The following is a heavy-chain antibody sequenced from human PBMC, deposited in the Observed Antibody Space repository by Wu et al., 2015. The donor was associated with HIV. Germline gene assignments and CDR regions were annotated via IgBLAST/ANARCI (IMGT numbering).Heavy chain of an antibody. V-gene: IGHV1-2*02. CDR3: ARDSDSGYDRLARGTPLTT. J-gene: IGHJ4*02. CDR2: INPNSGGT. D-gene: IGHD5-12*01. CDR1: GYTFTGYY. Sequence: QVQIVQSGAEVKKPGASVKVSCKASGYTFTGYYMHWVRQAPGQGLEWMGWINPNSGGTNYAQKFQGRVTMTRDTSISTAYMELSRLRSDDTAVYYCARDSDSGYDRLARGTPLTTWGQGTLVTVSS.